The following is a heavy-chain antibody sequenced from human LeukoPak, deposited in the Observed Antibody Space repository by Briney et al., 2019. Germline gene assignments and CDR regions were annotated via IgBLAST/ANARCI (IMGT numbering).Heavy chain of an antibody. V-gene: IGHV3-66*01. J-gene: IGHJ4*02. CDR1: GFLVSSDY. Sequence: GGSLRLSCATSGFLVSSDYMSWVRQAPGKGLECVSLIHASGNTYFPDSVKGRFTISRDNAKNSLYLQMNSLRAEDTAVYYCARASSGYDFFYWGQGTLVTVSS. CDR2: IHASGNT. CDR3: ARASSGYDFFY. D-gene: IGHD5-12*01.